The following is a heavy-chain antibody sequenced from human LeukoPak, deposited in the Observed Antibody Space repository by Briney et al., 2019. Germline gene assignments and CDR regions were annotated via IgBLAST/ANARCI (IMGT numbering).Heavy chain of an antibody. CDR1: GFTFRNYY. D-gene: IGHD5/OR15-5a*01. Sequence: PGGSLRLSCEASGFTFRNYYISWFRQAPGKGLEWVSWISADGDIIRDADSVKGRFTISRDNAKNSLYLQTDSLRVEDSAVYYCVRSTRGTSPVYWGQGTLVTVSS. J-gene: IGHJ4*02. CDR2: ISADGDII. V-gene: IGHV3-11*04. CDR3: VRSTRGTSPVY.